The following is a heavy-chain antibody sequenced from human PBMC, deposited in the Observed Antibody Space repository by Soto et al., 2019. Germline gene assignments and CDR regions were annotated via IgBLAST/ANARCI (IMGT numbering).Heavy chain of an antibody. CDR1: GGTFSSYS. D-gene: IGHD1-26*01. CDR3: ARDGGRHSGGIDY. J-gene: IGHJ4*02. V-gene: IGHV1-69*01. Sequence: QVQLVQSGAEVKKPGSSVKVSCKASGGTFSSYSINWVRQAPGQGLEWMGEIIPILGTANYAQEFQGRVTITWDESTSTAYMELSSLRSEDTAVYYCARDGGRHSGGIDYWGQGTLVTVSS. CDR2: IIPILGTA.